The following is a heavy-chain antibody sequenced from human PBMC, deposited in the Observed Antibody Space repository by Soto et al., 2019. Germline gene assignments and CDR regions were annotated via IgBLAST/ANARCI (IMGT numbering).Heavy chain of an antibody. Sequence: GGSLRLSCAASGFTFTRYSMNWVRQAPGRGLEWVSSISSTTDYIYYADSMKGRFTVSRDNAKNSVYLEMNSLSAEDTAVYYCARESEDLTSNFDYWGQGTLVTVSS. CDR3: ARESEDLTSNFDY. V-gene: IGHV3-21*01. CDR1: GFTFTRYS. CDR2: ISSTTDYI. J-gene: IGHJ4*02.